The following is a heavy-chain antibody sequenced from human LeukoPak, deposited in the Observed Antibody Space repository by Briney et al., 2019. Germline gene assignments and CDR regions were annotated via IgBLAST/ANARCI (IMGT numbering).Heavy chain of an antibody. CDR3: ASYPSYYYYGMDV. Sequence: SVKVSCKASGGTFSSYAISWVRQAPGQGLEWMGGIIPIFGTANYAQKFQGRVTITADESTSTAYMELSSLRSEDTAVYYCASYPSYYYYGMDVWGQGTTVTVSS. V-gene: IGHV1-69*13. J-gene: IGHJ6*02. CDR1: GGTFSSYA. CDR2: IIPIFGTA.